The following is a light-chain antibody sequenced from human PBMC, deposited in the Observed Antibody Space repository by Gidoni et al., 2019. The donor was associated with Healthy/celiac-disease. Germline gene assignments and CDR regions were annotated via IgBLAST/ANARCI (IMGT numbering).Light chain of an antibody. CDR2: GAS. Sequence: EILMTQAPATLSVSPGERATLPCRASQSVSSNLAWYQQKPGQAPRLLIYGASTRATGIPARFSGSGSGTEFTLTISSLQSEDFAVYYCQQYNNWPPTFGQGTRLETK. J-gene: IGKJ5*01. CDR1: QSVSSN. V-gene: IGKV3-15*01. CDR3: QQYNNWPPT.